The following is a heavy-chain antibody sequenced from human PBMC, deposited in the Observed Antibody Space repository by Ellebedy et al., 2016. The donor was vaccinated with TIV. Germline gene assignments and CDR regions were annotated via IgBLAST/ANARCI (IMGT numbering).Heavy chain of an antibody. J-gene: IGHJ4*02. D-gene: IGHD4-17*01. V-gene: IGHV3-7*01. Sequence: PGGSLRLSCAASGFAFGDSWMTWVRQTPETRLEWVANMNQDGSRKDHVDAVRGRFIISRDNSKNLLYLEMNSLRVEDTAVYYCARDPYHGALDYWGQGTPVAVSS. CDR3: ARDPYHGALDY. CDR1: GFAFGDSW. CDR2: MNQDGSRK.